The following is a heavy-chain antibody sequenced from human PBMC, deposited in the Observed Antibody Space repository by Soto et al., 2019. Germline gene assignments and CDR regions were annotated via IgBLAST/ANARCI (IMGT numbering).Heavy chain of an antibody. CDR2: IYYSGST. Sequence: QLQLQESGPGLVKPSETLSLTCTVSGGSMSSYNNYWSWIRQPPGKGLEWIGSIYYSGSTYYNPSLKSRVTISVDTSKSQFSLRLSSVTAADTAVYYCARHGNSMVRGLVIADNWLDPWGQGTLVTVSS. V-gene: IGHV4-39*01. J-gene: IGHJ5*02. D-gene: IGHD3-10*01. CDR3: ARHGNSMVRGLVIADNWLDP. CDR1: GGSMSSYNNY.